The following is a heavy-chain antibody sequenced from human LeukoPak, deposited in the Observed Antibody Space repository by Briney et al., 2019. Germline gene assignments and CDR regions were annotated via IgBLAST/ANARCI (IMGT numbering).Heavy chain of an antibody. CDR2: ISGYNGDT. CDR1: GYTFTSYG. Sequence: ASVKVSCKASGYTFTSYGISWVRQAPGQGLEWMGWISGYNGDTNYAQKFQGRVTMTTDTSTSTAYMELRNLRSDDTAVYYCASQWFPSPYYYYGMDVWGQGTTVTVSS. J-gene: IGHJ6*02. D-gene: IGHD3-22*01. CDR3: ASQWFPSPYYYYGMDV. V-gene: IGHV1-18*01.